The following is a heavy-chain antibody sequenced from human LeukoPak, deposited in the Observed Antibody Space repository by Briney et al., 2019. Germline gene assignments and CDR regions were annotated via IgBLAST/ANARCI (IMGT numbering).Heavy chain of an antibody. CDR2: INWKTGNG. V-gene: IGHV3-9*01. CDR3: TRRAARWQFDL. D-gene: IGHD5-24*01. CDR1: GFNFDDYA. Sequence: GRSLRLSCAVSGFNFDDYAMHWVRQAPGRGLEWVSGINWKTGNGIYADSVKGRFTISRDNAKNSLYLQMSSLRTEETALYYCTRRAARWQFDLWGRGTLLTVSS. J-gene: IGHJ2*01.